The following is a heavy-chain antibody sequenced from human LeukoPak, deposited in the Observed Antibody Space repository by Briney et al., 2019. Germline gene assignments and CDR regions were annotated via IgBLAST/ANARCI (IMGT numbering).Heavy chain of an antibody. CDR2: IYTSGST. CDR3: ARQIMAAGKNYYGMDV. J-gene: IGHJ6*02. CDR1: GGSIGSYY. V-gene: IGHV4-4*07. D-gene: IGHD6-13*01. Sequence: SETLSLTCTVSGGSIGSYYWTWIRQPAGKGLEWIGRIYTSGSTNYNPSLKSRVTMSVDTSNNQFSLNLSSVTAADTAVYYCARQIMAAGKNYYGMDVWGQGTTVTVSS.